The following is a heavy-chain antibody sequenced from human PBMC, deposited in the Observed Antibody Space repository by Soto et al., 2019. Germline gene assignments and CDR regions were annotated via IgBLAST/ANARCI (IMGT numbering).Heavy chain of an antibody. Sequence: PSETLSLTCTVSGGSISSYYWSWIRQPPGKGLEWIGYIYYSGSTNYNPSLKSRVTISVDTSKDQFSLKLSSVTAADTAVYYCARAKGCSGGSCYFDFGHYYYYMDVWGKGTTVTVS. CDR3: ARAKGCSGGSCYFDFGHYYYYMDV. J-gene: IGHJ6*03. V-gene: IGHV4-59*01. D-gene: IGHD2-15*01. CDR1: GGSISSYY. CDR2: IYYSGST.